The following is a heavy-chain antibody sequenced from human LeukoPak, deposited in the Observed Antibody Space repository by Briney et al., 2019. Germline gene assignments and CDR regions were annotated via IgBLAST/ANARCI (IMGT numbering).Heavy chain of an antibody. D-gene: IGHD1-26*01. V-gene: IGHV3-72*01. J-gene: IGHJ4*02. CDR2: TRNKANSYIT. CDR3: ASIRGTFGY. CDR1: GFTFSDHF. Sequence: GGSLRLSCAASGFTFSDHFLDWVRQAPGKGLEWVGRTRNKANSYITEYAASVKGRFTISRDDSKNSLYLQMSSLRTDDTAMYYCASIRGTFGYWGQGTLVTVSS.